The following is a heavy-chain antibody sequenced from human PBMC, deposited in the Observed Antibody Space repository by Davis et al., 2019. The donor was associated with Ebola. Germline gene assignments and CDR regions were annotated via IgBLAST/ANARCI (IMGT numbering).Heavy chain of an antibody. J-gene: IGHJ4*02. Sequence: GGSLRLSCKVSGYIFSNYWIHWVRQMPGKGLEWMGVIYPGDSDTRYSPSFQGQVTISADKSISTAYLQWSSLKASDTAMYYCARGTDGYNPGGYFDSWGQGTLVTVSS. CDR3: ARGTDGYNPGGYFDS. CDR1: GYIFSNYW. CDR2: IYPGDSDT. D-gene: IGHD5-24*01. V-gene: IGHV5-51*01.